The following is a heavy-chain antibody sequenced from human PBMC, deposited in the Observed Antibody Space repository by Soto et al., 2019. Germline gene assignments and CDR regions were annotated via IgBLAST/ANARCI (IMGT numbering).Heavy chain of an antibody. CDR2: TYYRSKWYN. CDR3: ARASLGYCSGGSCYFKYFQH. D-gene: IGHD2-15*01. Sequence: SQTLSLTCAISGDSVSSSSAAWNWIRQSPSRGLGWLGRTYYRSKWYNDYAVSVKSRITINPDTSKNQFSLQLNSVTPEDTAVYYCARASLGYCSGGSCYFKYFQHWGQGTLVTVSS. J-gene: IGHJ1*01. CDR1: GDSVSSSSAA. V-gene: IGHV6-1*01.